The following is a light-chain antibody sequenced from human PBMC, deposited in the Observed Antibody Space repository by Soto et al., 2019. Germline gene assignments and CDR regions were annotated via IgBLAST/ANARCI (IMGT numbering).Light chain of an antibody. CDR2: GAS. J-gene: IGKJ1*01. CDR1: QSVRSN. Sequence: IVVKQSPATLSLSPGERATLSCRASQSVRSNLAWYQQKPGQAPRLLIYGASSRATGIPHRFSGNGSGADFTLTIRRLEPEDFAVYYCQQYGSSPPWTFGQGTKVDI. CDR3: QQYGSSPPWT. V-gene: IGKV3-20*01.